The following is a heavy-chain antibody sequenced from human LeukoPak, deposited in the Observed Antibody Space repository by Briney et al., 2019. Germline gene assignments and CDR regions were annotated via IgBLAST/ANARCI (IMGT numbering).Heavy chain of an antibody. D-gene: IGHD3-10*02. Sequence: SETLSLTGTGSGVSISRHYWSWIQQPPGKGLEGIGYIYYSGCTNYNPSFKSRVTISVDTSNSKFSLKRSSVTAADTAVYYCARRKPPSPLMFFDYWGQGTLVTVSS. J-gene: IGHJ4*02. CDR1: GVSISRHY. V-gene: IGHV4-59*11. CDR3: ARRKPPSPLMFFDY. CDR2: IYYSGCT.